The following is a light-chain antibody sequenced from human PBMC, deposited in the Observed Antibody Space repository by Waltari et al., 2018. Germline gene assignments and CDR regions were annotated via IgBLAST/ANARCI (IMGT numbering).Light chain of an antibody. V-gene: IGKV1-39*01. CDR1: QSISTY. CDR3: QQSYIIPLT. CDR2: AAS. J-gene: IGKJ4*01. Sequence: DVQMTQSPSSLSAFPGDTVLITCRASQSISTYLNWYQMKVGEAPKLLIYAASILQSGVPSRFSGSGSGTDFTLTISSLQPEDFATYYCQQSYIIPLTFGGGTKVEIK.